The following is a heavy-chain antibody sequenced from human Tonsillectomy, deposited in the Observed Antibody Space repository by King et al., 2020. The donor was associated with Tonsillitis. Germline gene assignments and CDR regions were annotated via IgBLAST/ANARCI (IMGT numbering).Heavy chain of an antibody. D-gene: IGHD3-10*01. CDR3: TREGGWLGELPSI. CDR2: IFRGGSP. J-gene: IGHJ4*02. CDR1: WGTVSDNY. V-gene: IGHV3-53*01. Sequence: QLVQSGGGLIQPGGSLRLSCAASWGTVSDNYMSWVRQAPGKVLERVSVIFRGGSPYYADFVKGRFTISRNTSKNTLYLQMSSLRAGDTAVYYCTREGGWLGELPSIWGQGTLVTVSS.